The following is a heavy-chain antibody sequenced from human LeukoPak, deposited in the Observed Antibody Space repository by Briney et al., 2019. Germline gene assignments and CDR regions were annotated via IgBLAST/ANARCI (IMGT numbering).Heavy chain of an antibody. CDR3: ARGSSAEQWLVRVWYFDY. CDR2: MNPNSGNT. CDR1: GYTFITYD. V-gene: IGHV1-8*01. D-gene: IGHD6-19*01. Sequence: ASVKVSCKASGYTFITYDINWVRQAPGQGLEWMGWMNPNSGNTGYAQKFQGRVTITRNTSISTAYMELSSLRSEDTAVYYCARGSSAEQWLVRVWYFDYWGQGTLVTVSS. J-gene: IGHJ4*02.